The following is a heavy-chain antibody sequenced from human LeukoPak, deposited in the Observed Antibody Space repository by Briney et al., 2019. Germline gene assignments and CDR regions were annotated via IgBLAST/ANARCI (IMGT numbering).Heavy chain of an antibody. V-gene: IGHV1-69*06. Sequence: SVKVSCKASGGTFSSYAISWVRQAPGQGLEWMGGIIPIFGAANYAQKFQGRVTITADKSTSTAYMELSSLRSEDTAVYYCARDNSVRDEAWWFNPWGQGTLVTVSS. J-gene: IGHJ5*02. CDR3: ARDNSVRDEAWWFNP. D-gene: IGHD5-24*01. CDR1: GGTFSSYA. CDR2: IIPIFGAA.